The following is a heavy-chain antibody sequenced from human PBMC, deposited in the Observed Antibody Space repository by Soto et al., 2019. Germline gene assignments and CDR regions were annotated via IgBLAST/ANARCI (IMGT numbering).Heavy chain of an antibody. V-gene: IGHV3-21*01. CDR1: GFTFSSYS. CDR3: ATEYYDVLTGLEGTFDY. CDR2: ISSSSSYM. Sequence: PGGSLRLSCAASGFTFSSYSMNWVRQAPGKGLEWVSSISSSSSYMYYGDSVKGRFTISRDNAKNSLYLQMNSPRAEDTAVYYCATEYYDVLTGLEGTFDYWGQGTLVTVSS. J-gene: IGHJ4*02. D-gene: IGHD3-9*01.